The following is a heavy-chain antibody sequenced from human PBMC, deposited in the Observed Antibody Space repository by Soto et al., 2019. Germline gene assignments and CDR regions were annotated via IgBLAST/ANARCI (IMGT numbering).Heavy chain of an antibody. J-gene: IGHJ4*02. Sequence: PGGALRLSCAASGCTFRRYWMYGVRQAQGKGPGWVSRSNSDASGTSYADSLKGRFTTSRDNAKNTLYLQLNSLRAEDTAVYYCARDSHLPFTADIVVVPAAIGYWGQGTLVTVSS. CDR2: SNSDASGT. CDR3: ARDSHLPFTADIVVVPAAIGY. V-gene: IGHV3-74*01. CDR1: GCTFRRYW. D-gene: IGHD2-2*01.